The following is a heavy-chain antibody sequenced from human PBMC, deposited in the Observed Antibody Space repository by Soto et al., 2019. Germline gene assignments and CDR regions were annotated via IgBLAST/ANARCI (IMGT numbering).Heavy chain of an antibody. V-gene: IGHV3-33*01. CDR1: GFTFSSYG. CDR3: ARDVSSSELATDD. D-gene: IGHD6-13*01. J-gene: IGHJ4*02. Sequence: GSLRLSCAASGFTFSSYGMHWVRQAPGKGLEWVAVIWYDGSNKYYADSVKGRFTISRDNSKNTLYLQMNSLRAEDTAVYYCARDVSSSELATDDSGQGTLVTVSS. CDR2: IWYDGSNK.